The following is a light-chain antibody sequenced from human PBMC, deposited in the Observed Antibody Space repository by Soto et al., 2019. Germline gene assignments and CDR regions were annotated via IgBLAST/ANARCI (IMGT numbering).Light chain of an antibody. J-gene: IGLJ2*01. CDR2: RDT. V-gene: IGLV3-9*01. CDR3: QVWDSSLVV. Sequence: SYELTQPLSVSVALGQTARITCGGNNIGSKNVHWYQQKPGQAPVVVIYRDTNRPSGIPERFSGSSSSNTATLTISRAQAGDEADYYCQVWDSSLVVFGGGTKVTVL. CDR1: NIGSKN.